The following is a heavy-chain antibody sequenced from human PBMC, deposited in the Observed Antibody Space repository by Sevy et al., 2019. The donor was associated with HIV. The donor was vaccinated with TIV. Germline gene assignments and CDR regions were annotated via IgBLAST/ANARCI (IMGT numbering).Heavy chain of an antibody. D-gene: IGHD5-12*01. CDR2: IHYSGST. CDR3: ARAPPVRSGDDSLNWFDP. Sequence: SETLSLTCSVSYGPISAYYWNWIRQSPGKGLEWICYIHYSGSTNYKPSFKSRVTMSLDTSKNQFSLQLNSVTAADTALYYCARAPPVRSGDDSLNWFDPWGRGTLVTVSS. V-gene: IGHV4-59*01. J-gene: IGHJ5*02. CDR1: YGPISAYY.